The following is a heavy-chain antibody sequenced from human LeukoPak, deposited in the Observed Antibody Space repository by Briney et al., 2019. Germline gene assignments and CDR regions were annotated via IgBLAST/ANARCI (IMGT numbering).Heavy chain of an antibody. J-gene: IGHJ1*01. D-gene: IGHD3-22*01. V-gene: IGHV4-39*07. CDR1: GGSISSSSYY. CDR2: IYYSGST. CDR3: ARGTYYYDSSGYLFQH. Sequence: PSETLSLTCTVSGGSISSSSYYWGWIRQPPGKGLEWIGSIYYSGSTYYNPSLKSRVTISVDTSKNQFSLKLSSVTAADTAVYYCARGTYYYDSSGYLFQHWGQGTLVTVSS.